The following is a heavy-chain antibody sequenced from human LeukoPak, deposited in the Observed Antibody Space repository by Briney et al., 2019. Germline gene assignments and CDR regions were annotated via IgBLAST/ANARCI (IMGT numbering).Heavy chain of an antibody. CDR1: GFTVSSNY. V-gene: IGHV3-53*05. Sequence: PGGSLRLSCAVSGFTVSSNYMSWVRQAPGKGLEWVSVIYSGGSTYYADSVKGRFTISRDNSKNTLYLQMNSLRAEDTAVYYCAKDLYYWGQGTLVTVSS. J-gene: IGHJ4*02. CDR3: AKDLYY. CDR2: IYSGGST.